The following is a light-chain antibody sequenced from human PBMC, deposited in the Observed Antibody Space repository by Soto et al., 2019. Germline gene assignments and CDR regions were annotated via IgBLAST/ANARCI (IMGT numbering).Light chain of an antibody. CDR2: AAS. Sequence: DIQMTQSPSSVSASVGDRVTITCRASQDIDSWLAWYQQKPGKAPKLLIYAASTLQSGVPSRFSGSGSGTDFTLTISCLQSEDFATYYCQQYYSYPPTFGQGTKVDIK. CDR1: QDIDSW. J-gene: IGKJ1*01. V-gene: IGKV1-12*01. CDR3: QQYYSYPPT.